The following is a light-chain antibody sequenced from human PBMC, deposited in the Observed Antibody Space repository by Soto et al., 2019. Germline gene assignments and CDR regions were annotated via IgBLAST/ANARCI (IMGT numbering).Light chain of an antibody. CDR3: QQRSNWLIT. Sequence: EIVLTQSPATLSLSPGERATLSCRASQSIGNFLAWYQHKPGQAPRLLIYDASNRATGIPARFGGSGSGTDFTLTITNLEPEDFAVYYCQQRSNWLITFGQGTRLEIK. J-gene: IGKJ5*01. CDR1: QSIGNF. V-gene: IGKV3-11*01. CDR2: DAS.